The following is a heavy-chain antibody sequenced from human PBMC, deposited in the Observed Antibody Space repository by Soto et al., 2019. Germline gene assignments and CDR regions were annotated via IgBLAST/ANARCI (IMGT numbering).Heavy chain of an antibody. Sequence: QVQLVESGGGVVQPGRSLRLSCAASGFTFSSYAMHWVRQAPGKGLEWVAVISYDGSNKYYADSVKGRFTISRDNSKNTLYLQMNSLRAEDTAVYYCARGWTGVYSGSYLGYWGQGTLVTVSS. D-gene: IGHD1-26*01. J-gene: IGHJ4*02. CDR1: GFTFSSYA. V-gene: IGHV3-30-3*01. CDR2: ISYDGSNK. CDR3: ARGWTGVYSGSYLGY.